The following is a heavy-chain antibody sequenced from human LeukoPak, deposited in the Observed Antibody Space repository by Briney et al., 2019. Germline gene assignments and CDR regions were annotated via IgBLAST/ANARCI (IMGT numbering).Heavy chain of an antibody. CDR1: GLTVSSNY. V-gene: IGHV3-53*01. CDR3: ARLVGITYFDY. D-gene: IGHD2-15*01. CDR2: IYSGGDT. J-gene: IGHJ4*02. Sequence: PGGSLRLSCAASGLTVSSNYMTWVRQAPGKGLEWVSIIYSGGDTYYADSVKGRFTISRDNSKNTLCLQMNSLRAEDTAVYYCARLVGITYFDYWGQGTLVTVSS.